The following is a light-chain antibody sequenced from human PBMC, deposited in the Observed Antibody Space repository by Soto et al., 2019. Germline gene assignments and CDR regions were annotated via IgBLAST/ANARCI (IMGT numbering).Light chain of an antibody. CDR3: QQYNSYSPT. CDR1: QGIANE. CDR2: VAS. J-gene: IGKJ1*01. Sequence: AIQMTQSPSSLSASVGDRVTITCRASQGIANELGWYQQKPGKAPKLLINVASSLQSGVPSRFSGSGSGTDFTLTISSLHPDDFATYYCQQYNSYSPTFGQGTKVDIK. V-gene: IGKV1-6*01.